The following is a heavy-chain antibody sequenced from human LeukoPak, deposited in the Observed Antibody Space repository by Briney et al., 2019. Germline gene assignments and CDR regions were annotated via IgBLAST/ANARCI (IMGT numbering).Heavy chain of an antibody. Sequence: SVKVSCKASGGTFSSYAISWVRQAPGQGLGWMGGIIPIFGTANYAQKFQGRVTITADESTSTAYMELSSLRSEDTAVYYCARTYYYGSGRYPFDYWGQGTLVTVSS. V-gene: IGHV1-69*13. CDR2: IIPIFGTA. CDR1: GGTFSSYA. J-gene: IGHJ4*02. D-gene: IGHD3-10*01. CDR3: ARTYYYGSGRYPFDY.